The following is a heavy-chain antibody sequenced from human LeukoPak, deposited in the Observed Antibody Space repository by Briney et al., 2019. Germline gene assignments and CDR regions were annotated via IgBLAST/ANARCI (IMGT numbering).Heavy chain of an antibody. CDR2: ISSTGSYI. V-gene: IGHV3-21*06. CDR3: ARSDGGSENY. CDR1: GVTFSSYG. D-gene: IGHD1-26*01. Sequence: GGSLRLSCATSGVTFSSYGMNWVRQAPGKGLEWVSSISSTGSYIFYADSVKGRFTISRDDAKNSVYLQMNSLRDEDTAVYYCARSDGGSENYWGQGILVTVSS. J-gene: IGHJ4*02.